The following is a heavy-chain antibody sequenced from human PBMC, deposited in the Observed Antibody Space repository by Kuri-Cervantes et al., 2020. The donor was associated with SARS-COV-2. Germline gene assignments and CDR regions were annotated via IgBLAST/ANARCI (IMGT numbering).Heavy chain of an antibody. CDR2: ISAYNGNA. CDR1: GYTFTSYG. J-gene: IGHJ3*02. Sequence: ASVKVSCKASGYTFTSYGISWVRQAPGQGLEWMGWISAYNGNANYAQKLQGRVTMTTDTSTSTAYMELSSLRSEDTAVYYCAGDSLAEWLGDAFDIWGQGTMVTVSS. V-gene: IGHV1-18*01. CDR3: AGDSLAEWLGDAFDI. D-gene: IGHD3-3*01.